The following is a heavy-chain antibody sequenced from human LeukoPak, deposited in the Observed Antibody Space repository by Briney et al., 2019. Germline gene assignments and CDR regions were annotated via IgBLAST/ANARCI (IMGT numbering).Heavy chain of an antibody. D-gene: IGHD3-22*01. J-gene: IGHJ4*02. V-gene: IGHV1-2*02. Sequence: ASVTVSCKASGYTFTGYYMHWVRQAPGQGLEGMGWINPNSGGTNYAQKFQGRVTMTRDTSISTAYMELSRLRSDDTAVYYCARVTPALYYYDSSGYYYVDYWGQGTLVTVSS. CDR3: ARVTPALYYYDSSGYYYVDY. CDR2: INPNSGGT. CDR1: GYTFTGYY.